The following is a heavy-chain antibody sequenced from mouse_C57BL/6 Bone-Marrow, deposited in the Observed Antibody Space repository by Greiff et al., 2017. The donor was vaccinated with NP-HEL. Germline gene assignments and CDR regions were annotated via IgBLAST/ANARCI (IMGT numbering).Heavy chain of an antibody. J-gene: IGHJ4*01. CDR1: GYTFTDYY. CDR3: ARRGPRGLYGDYAMDY. D-gene: IGHD3-1*01. V-gene: IGHV1-76*01. CDR2: IYPGSGNT. Sequence: QVQLQQSGAELVRPGASVKLSCKASGYTFTDYYINWVKQRPGQGLEWIARIYPGSGNTYYNEKFKGKATLTAEKSSSTAYMQLSSLTSEDSAVYFCARRGPRGLYGDYAMDYWGQGTSVTVSS.